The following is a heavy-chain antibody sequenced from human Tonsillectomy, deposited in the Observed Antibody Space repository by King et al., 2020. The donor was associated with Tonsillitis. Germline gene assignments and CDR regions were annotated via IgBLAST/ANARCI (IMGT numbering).Heavy chain of an antibody. CDR1: GYTFTGYY. CDR2: INPNSGGT. Sequence: VQLVESGAEVKKPGASVKVSCKASGYTFTGYYMHWVRQAPGQGLEWMGWINPNSGGTNYAQKFQGRVTMTRDTSISTAYMELSRLRSDDTAVYCCAREPYSSSWDDAFDIWGQGTMVTVSS. J-gene: IGHJ3*02. D-gene: IGHD6-13*01. V-gene: IGHV1-2*02. CDR3: AREPYSSSWDDAFDI.